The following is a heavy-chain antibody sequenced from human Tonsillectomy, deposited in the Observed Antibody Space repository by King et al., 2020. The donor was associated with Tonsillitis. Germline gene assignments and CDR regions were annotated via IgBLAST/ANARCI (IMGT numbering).Heavy chain of an antibody. J-gene: IGHJ5*02. D-gene: IGHD3-22*01. CDR3: ARKAGLTMIP. CDR2: ISSSSNYT. V-gene: IGHV3-21*01. Sequence: QLVQSGGGLVKPGGSLRLSCAASGFTFSAYSMNWVRQAPGQGLEWVSSISSSSNYTYYADSVKGRFTISRDNAKNSLYLQMNSLRVEDTAVYYCARKAGLTMIPWGQGTLVTVSS. CDR1: GFTFSAYS.